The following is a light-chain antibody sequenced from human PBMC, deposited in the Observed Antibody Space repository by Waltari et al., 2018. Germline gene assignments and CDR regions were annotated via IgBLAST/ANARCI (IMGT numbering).Light chain of an antibody. Sequence: SSELTQPSSVSVSPGQTARIPCSGAMLPKKYTPWFQQKPGQAPVLVLYQDSARPSGIPERFSGSSSGTTVTLTISGAQVEDEADYYCYSTTDNNLGVFGPGTRVTVL. V-gene: IGLV3-27*01. J-gene: IGLJ1*01. CDR2: QDS. CDR3: YSTTDNNLGV. CDR1: MLPKKY.